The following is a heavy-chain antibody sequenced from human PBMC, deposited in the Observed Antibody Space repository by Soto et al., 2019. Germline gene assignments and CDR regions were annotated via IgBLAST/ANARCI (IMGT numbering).Heavy chain of an antibody. Sequence: GASVKVSCKASGYTCSGYSITWVRQAPGQGLEWKGRISGYNGNTNYARTLRDRLTLPTDTSTSTAYMELRSLTSDDTAVYYCARDVFCGGAPACPDMDVWGQGTTVTVSS. J-gene: IGHJ6*02. V-gene: IGHV1-18*04. CDR1: GYTCSGYS. CDR3: ARDVFCGGAPACPDMDV. D-gene: IGHD2-21*01. CDR2: ISGYNGNT.